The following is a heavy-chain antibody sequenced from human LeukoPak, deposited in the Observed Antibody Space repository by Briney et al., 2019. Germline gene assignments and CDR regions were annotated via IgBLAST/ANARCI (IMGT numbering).Heavy chain of an antibody. CDR2: FDPEDGET. V-gene: IGHV1-24*01. D-gene: IGHD3-10*01. CDR1: GYTLTELS. Sequence: ASVKVSCKVSGYTLTELSMHWVRQAPGKGLVWMGGFDPEDGETIYAQKFQGRVTMTEDTSTDTAYMELSSLRSEDTAVYYCATVPGYGSGRGAFDIWGQGTMVTVSS. CDR3: ATVPGYGSGRGAFDI. J-gene: IGHJ3*02.